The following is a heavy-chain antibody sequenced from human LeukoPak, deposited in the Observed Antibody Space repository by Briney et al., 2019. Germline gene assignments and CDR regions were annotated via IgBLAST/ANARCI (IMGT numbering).Heavy chain of an antibody. CDR1: GFTFSSYW. CDR3: ARDYGSGGGYNWFDP. D-gene: IGHD3-10*01. J-gene: IGHJ5*02. V-gene: IGHV3-74*01. CDR2: INSDGSST. Sequence: AGSLRLSCAASGFTFSSYWMHWVRQAPGKGLVWVSRINSDGSSTSYADSVKGRFTISRDNAKNTLYLQMNSLRVEDTAVYFCARDYGSGGGYNWFDPWGQGTLFSVSS.